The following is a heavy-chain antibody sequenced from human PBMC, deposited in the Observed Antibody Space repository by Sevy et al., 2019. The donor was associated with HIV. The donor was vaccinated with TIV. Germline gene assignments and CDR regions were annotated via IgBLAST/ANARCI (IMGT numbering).Heavy chain of an antibody. D-gene: IGHD4-17*01. V-gene: IGHV3-33*01. CDR2: IWYDGSNK. Sequence: GGSLRLSCAASGFTFSSYGMHWVRQAPGKGLEWVAVIWYDGSNKYYADSVKGRFTISRDNSKNTLYLQMNSLRAEDTAVYYCERIGDGAKLADVLFYYYYMDVWGNGTAVTVSS. CDR1: GFTFSSYG. J-gene: IGHJ6*03. CDR3: ERIGDGAKLADVLFYYYYMDV.